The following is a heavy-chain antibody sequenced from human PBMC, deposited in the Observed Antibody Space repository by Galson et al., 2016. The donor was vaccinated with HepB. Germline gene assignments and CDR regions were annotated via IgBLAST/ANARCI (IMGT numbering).Heavy chain of an antibody. CDR2: IKKDGSEQ. D-gene: IGHD6-19*01. J-gene: IGHJ4*02. V-gene: IGHV3-7*03. CDR1: EFTSSTYW. CDR3: VGDHGWVLGN. Sequence: SLRLSCAASEFTSSTYWMSWVRQAPGKGLEWLANIKKDGSEQFYIDPVKGRFTISRDNAKNSLYLQMNSLRADEPAIYYCVGDHGWVLGNWGQGALVSVSS.